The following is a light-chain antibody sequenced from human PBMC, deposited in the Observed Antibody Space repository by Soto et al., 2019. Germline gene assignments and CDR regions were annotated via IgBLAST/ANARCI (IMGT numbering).Light chain of an antibody. CDR1: SSNIGAGYY. J-gene: IGLJ2*01. Sequence: QSALTQPPSVSGAPGQRVTISCTGSSSNIGAGYYVHWYQQLPGTAPKLLIYGNSNRPSGVPDRFSGSKSGTSASLAITGLHAEDEADYYCQSYESSFSKVVFGGGTKLTVL. CDR3: QSYESSFSKVV. CDR2: GNS. V-gene: IGLV1-40*01.